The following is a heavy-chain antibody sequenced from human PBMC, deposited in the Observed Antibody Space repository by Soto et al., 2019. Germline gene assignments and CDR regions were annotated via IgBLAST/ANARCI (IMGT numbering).Heavy chain of an antibody. J-gene: IGHJ6*02. CDR3: ARDSSGTAMVNYYYYGMDV. CDR1: GYTFTSYY. CDR2: INPSGGST. D-gene: IGHD5-18*01. Sequence: QVQLVQSGAEVKKPGASVKVSCKASGYTFTSYYMHWVRQAPGQGLEWMGIINPSGGSTSHAQKFQGRVTMTRDTSTSTVYMELSSLRSEDTAVYYCARDSSGTAMVNYYYYGMDVWGQGTTVTVSS. V-gene: IGHV1-46*01.